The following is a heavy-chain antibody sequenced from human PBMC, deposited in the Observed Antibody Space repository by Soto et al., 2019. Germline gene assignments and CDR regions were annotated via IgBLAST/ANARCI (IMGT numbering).Heavy chain of an antibody. V-gene: IGHV4-31*03. CDR3: ARSEAAGQYFDY. J-gene: IGHJ4*02. D-gene: IGHD6-19*01. CDR1: GGSISRGGYY. CDR2: IYYSGST. Sequence: SETLSLTCTVSGGSISRGGYYWSWIRQHPGKGLEWIGYIYYSGSTYYNPSLKSRVTISVDTSKNQFSLKLSSVTAADTAVYYCARSEAAGQYFDYWGQGTLVTVSS.